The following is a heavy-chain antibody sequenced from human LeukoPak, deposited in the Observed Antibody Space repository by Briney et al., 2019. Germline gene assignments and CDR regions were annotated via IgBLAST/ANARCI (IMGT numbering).Heavy chain of an antibody. CDR1: GFTFSSYW. CDR2: IKKDGSEK. D-gene: IGHD1-1*01. J-gene: IGHJ5*02. V-gene: IGHV3-7*01. Sequence: GGSLRLSCAASGFTFSSYWMSWVRQAPGKGLEWVANIKKDGSEKYYVDSVRGRFTISRDNAKNSLYLQMNSLRAEDTAVYYCATWRGSAFDPWGQGTLVTVSS. CDR3: ATWRGSAFDP.